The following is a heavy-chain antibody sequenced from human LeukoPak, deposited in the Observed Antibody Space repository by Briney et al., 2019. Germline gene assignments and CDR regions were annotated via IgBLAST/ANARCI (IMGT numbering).Heavy chain of an antibody. CDR1: GGSISSSSYY. Sequence: PSETLSLTCTVSGGSISSSSYYWGWIRQPPGKGLEWIGSIYYSGSTYYNPSLKSRVTISVDTSKNQFSLKLSSVTAADTAVYYCARGPLGGYNWFRFDYWGQGTLVTVSS. J-gene: IGHJ4*02. CDR3: ARGPLGGYNWFRFDY. CDR2: IYYSGST. V-gene: IGHV4-39*07. D-gene: IGHD1-1*01.